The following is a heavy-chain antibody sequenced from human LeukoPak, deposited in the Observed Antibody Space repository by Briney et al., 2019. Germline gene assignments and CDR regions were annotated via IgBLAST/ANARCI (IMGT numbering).Heavy chain of an antibody. CDR3: AKAGPGNCGGDCYSFPDY. D-gene: IGHD2-21*02. V-gene: IGHV3-23*01. CDR2: INGSGGST. J-gene: IGHJ4*02. Sequence: GGSLRLSCAASGFTFSSYAMSWVRQAPGKGLEWISAINGSGGSTYYADSVKGRFTISRDNSKNTLYLQMNSLRAEDTAVYYCAKAGPGNCGGDCYSFPDYWGQGTLVTVSS. CDR1: GFTFSSYA.